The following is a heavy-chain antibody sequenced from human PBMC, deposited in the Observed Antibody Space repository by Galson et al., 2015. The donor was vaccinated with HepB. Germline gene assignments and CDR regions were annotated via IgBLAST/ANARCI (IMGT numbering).Heavy chain of an antibody. J-gene: IGHJ2*01. Sequence: SLRLSCAASGFTFSSYSMNWVRQAPGKGLEWVSSISSSSSYIYYADSVKGRFTISRDNAKNSLYLQMNSLRAEDTAVYYCARDHWAWGITMVRGVLFDLWPWHPGHCLL. D-gene: IGHD3-10*01. CDR1: GFTFSSYS. V-gene: IGHV3-21*01. CDR2: ISSSSSYI. CDR3: ARDHWAWGITMVRGVLFDL.